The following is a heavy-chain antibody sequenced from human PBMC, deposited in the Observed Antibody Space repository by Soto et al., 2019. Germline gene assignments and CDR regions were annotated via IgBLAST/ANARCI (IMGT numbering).Heavy chain of an antibody. V-gene: IGHV4-31*03. CDR1: GGSISSGGYY. CDR2: IYYSGST. Sequence: QVQLQESGPGLVKPSQTLSLTCTVSGGSISSGGYYWSWIRQHPGKGLEWIGYIYYSGSTYYNPSIKSRVTISVDPAKNQFSLKLSYVTAADTAVYYCARETPPHDYGGQEAGNWFDPWGQGTLVTVSS. D-gene: IGHD4-17*01. CDR3: ARETPPHDYGGQEAGNWFDP. J-gene: IGHJ5*02.